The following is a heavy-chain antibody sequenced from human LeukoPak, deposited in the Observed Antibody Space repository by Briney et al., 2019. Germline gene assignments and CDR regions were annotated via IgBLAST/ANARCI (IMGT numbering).Heavy chain of an antibody. J-gene: IGHJ4*02. CDR1: GGSISSYY. Sequence: SETLSLTCTVSGGSISSYYWSWIRQPPGKGLEWIGYIYYSGSTNYNPSLKSRVTISVDTSKDQFSLKLSSVTAADTAVYYCARRIGDYWGQGTLVTVSS. V-gene: IGHV4-59*01. D-gene: IGHD2-15*01. CDR3: ARRIGDY. CDR2: IYYSGST.